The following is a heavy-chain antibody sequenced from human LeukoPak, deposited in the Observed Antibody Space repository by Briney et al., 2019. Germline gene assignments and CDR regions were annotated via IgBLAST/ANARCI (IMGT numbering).Heavy chain of an antibody. Sequence: GGSLRLSCTACGFVIYEYGLAWFRQAPGRGLEWLGFIRSRSYHETTQYAASVRGRFTISRDDSKSVTYLKMDSLKTEDTAVYFCARARRDGYNFGYLDLWGNGTLVSVSS. V-gene: IGHV3-49*03. CDR3: ARARRDGYNFGYLDL. CDR1: GFVIYEYG. CDR2: IRSRSYHETT. D-gene: IGHD5-24*01. J-gene: IGHJ2*01.